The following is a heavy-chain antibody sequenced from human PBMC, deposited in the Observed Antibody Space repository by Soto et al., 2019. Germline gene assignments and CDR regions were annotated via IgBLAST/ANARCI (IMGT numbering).Heavy chain of an antibody. Sequence: PSDTLSLTCTVSGGSISSYYWSWIRQPPGKGLEWIGYIYYSGSTNYNPSLKSRVTISVDTSKNQFSLKLSSVTAADTAVYYCARGFTLVRGVIITRWLDPWGQGTLVTVSS. V-gene: IGHV4-59*01. CDR1: GGSISSYY. J-gene: IGHJ5*02. CDR2: IYYSGST. CDR3: ARGFTLVRGVIITRWLDP. D-gene: IGHD3-10*01.